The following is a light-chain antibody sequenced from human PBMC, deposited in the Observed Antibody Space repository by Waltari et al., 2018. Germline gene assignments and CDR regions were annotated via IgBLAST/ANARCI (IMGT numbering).Light chain of an antibody. Sequence: DIQMTQSPSSLSASVGDRVTITCRASQSISSYLNWYQQKPGKAPKLLIYAASSLQSGVPSRFSGSGSGTDFTLTISSLQSEDFAVYYCQQYKYWPPLTFGGGTKVEIK. V-gene: IGKV1-39*01. J-gene: IGKJ4*01. CDR2: AAS. CDR1: QSISSY. CDR3: QQYKYWPPLT.